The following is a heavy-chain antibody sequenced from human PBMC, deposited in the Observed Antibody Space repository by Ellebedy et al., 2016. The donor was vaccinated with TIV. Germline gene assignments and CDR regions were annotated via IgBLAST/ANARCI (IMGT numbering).Heavy chain of an antibody. CDR3: ARDSVVTPYYYYGMDG. V-gene: IGHV4-59*01. CDR2: IYYSGST. CDR1: GGSISSYY. J-gene: IGHJ6*02. D-gene: IGHD4-23*01. Sequence: SETLSLTXTVSGGSISSYYWSWIRQPPGKGLEWIGYIYYSGSTNYNPSLKSRVTISVDTSKNQFSLKLSSVTAADTAVYYCARDSVVTPYYYYGMDGWGQGTTVTVSS.